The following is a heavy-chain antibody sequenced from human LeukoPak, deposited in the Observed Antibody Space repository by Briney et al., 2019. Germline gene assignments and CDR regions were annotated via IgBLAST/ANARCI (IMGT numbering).Heavy chain of an antibody. J-gene: IGHJ4*02. CDR1: QFTFSSYW. V-gene: IGHV3-74*01. D-gene: IGHD5-12*01. CDR3: ARDGSLPDY. Sequence: PGGSLRLSCAASQFTFSSYWMHWVRQAPGKGLVWVSFIPSDGSSTSYADYVKGRFTISRDNAKNMLYLQMNSLRAEDTAVYYCARDGSLPDYWGQGTLVTVSS. CDR2: IPSDGSST.